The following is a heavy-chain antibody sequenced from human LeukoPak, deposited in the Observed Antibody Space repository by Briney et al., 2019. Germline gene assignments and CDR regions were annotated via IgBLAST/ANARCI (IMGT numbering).Heavy chain of an antibody. CDR3: ARDLSPWSSSWYSLDY. J-gene: IGHJ4*02. V-gene: IGHV3-11*01. Sequence: GGSLRLSCAASGFTFSDYYMSWIRQAPGKGLEWVSYISSSGSTIYYADSVKGRFTISRDNAKNSLYLQMNSLRAEDTALYYCARDLSPWSSSWYSLDYWGQGTLVTVSS. D-gene: IGHD6-13*01. CDR2: ISSSGSTI. CDR1: GFTFSDYY.